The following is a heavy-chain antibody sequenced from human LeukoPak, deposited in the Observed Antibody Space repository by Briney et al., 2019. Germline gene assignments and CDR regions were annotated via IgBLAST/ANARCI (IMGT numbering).Heavy chain of an antibody. D-gene: IGHD1-14*01. CDR3: AYNRNFALDN. CDR2: IYHSGGA. J-gene: IGHJ4*02. CDR1: GASIDSHSW. V-gene: IGHV4-4*02. Sequence: SGTLSLTCAVSGASIDSHSWWSWVRQPPGKGLEWIGEIYHSGGANYKPSLKSRVTMSVDTSKNHFSQKLTSVTAADTAVYYCAYNRNFALDNWGQGTLVTVSS.